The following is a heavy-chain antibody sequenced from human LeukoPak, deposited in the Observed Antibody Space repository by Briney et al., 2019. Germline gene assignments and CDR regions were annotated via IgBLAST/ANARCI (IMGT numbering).Heavy chain of an antibody. CDR2: INPNSGGT. D-gene: IGHD5-18*01. Sequence: ASVKVSCKASGYTFTGYYMHWVRQAPGQGLEWMGWINPNSGGTNYAQKFQGRVTMTRDTSISTAYMELSRLRSDDTAVYYCARGGRYSYGNYYFDYWGQGTLVTVSS. V-gene: IGHV1-2*02. CDR3: ARGGRYSYGNYYFDY. CDR1: GYTFTGYY. J-gene: IGHJ4*02.